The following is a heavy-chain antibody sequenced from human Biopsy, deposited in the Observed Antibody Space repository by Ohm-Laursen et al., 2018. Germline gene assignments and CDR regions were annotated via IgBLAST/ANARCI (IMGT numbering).Heavy chain of an antibody. CDR2: VSTYNGNT. CDR1: GYIFTSFG. J-gene: IGHJ4*02. CDR3: ARVREGGLLDY. Sequence: AAVKVSCKGSGYIFTSFGVSWVRQAPGHGLEWMGWVSTYNGNTEYEQKFQGRVTMTTDTSANTAYMELRSLRSDDTAVYFCARVREGGLLDYWGQGILVTVSS. V-gene: IGHV1-18*01. D-gene: IGHD3-16*01.